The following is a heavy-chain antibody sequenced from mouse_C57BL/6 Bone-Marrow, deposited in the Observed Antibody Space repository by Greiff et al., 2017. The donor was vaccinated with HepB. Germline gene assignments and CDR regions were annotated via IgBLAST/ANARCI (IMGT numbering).Heavy chain of an antibody. CDR1: GFTFSSYA. CDR2: ISDGGSYT. CDR3: ARAPYGSSEACFAY. V-gene: IGHV5-4*01. D-gene: IGHD1-1*01. Sequence: EVHLVESGGGLVKPGGSLKLSCAASGFTFSSYAMSWVRQTPEKRLEWVATISDGGSYTYYPDNVKGRFTISRDNAKNNLYLQMSHLKSEDTAMDYCARAPYGSSEACFAYWGQGTLVTVSA. J-gene: IGHJ3*01.